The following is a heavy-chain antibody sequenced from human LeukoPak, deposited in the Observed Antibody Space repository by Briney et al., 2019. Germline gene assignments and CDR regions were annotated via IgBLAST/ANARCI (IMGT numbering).Heavy chain of an antibody. CDR2: INWNSRSI. CDR1: GFTFHDYA. Sequence: PGGSLRLSCATSGFTFHDYAMHWVRQVPGKGLEWVSGINWNSRSIDYADSVKGRFTISRDNAKNYLYLQMNSLTVEDTALYYCAKDDRAVAYDAFDIWGQGTMVTVSS. CDR3: AKDDRAVAYDAFDI. J-gene: IGHJ3*02. V-gene: IGHV3-9*01. D-gene: IGHD6-19*01.